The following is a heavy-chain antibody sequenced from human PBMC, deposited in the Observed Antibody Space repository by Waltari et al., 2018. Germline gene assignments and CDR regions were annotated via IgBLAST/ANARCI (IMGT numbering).Heavy chain of an antibody. D-gene: IGHD3-10*01. Sequence: EVQLLESGGGFVQHGESLRLSCAASGFPFRKYAMDWVRQAPGQGLEWVSAISGSGRTYYADSVKGRFTISRDNSNNTVSLQMDSLRADDTAFYYCAKPYGSGSFFKDWGQGTLVTVSS. V-gene: IGHV3-23*01. J-gene: IGHJ4*02. CDR2: ISGSGRT. CDR3: AKPYGSGSFFKD. CDR1: GFPFRKYA.